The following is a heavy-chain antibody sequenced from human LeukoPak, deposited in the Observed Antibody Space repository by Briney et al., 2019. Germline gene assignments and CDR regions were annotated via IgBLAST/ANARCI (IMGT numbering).Heavy chain of an antibody. CDR3: ARPGGRWTYPPKAIDY. V-gene: IGHV3-11*01. CDR2: ISSSGSTI. Sequence: PGGSLRLSCAASGFTFSDYYMSWIRQAPGKGLEWVSYISSSGSTIYYADSVKGRFTISRDNAKNSLYLQMNSLRAEGTAVYYCARPGGRWTYPPKAIDYWGQGTLVTVSS. D-gene: IGHD3-16*01. CDR1: GFTFSDYY. J-gene: IGHJ4*02.